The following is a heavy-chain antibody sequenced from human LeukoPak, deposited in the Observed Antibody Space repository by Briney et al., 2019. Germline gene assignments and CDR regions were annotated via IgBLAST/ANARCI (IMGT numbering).Heavy chain of an antibody. CDR1: KFTFSSYS. CDR2: ISSSSNYI. V-gene: IGHV3-21*01. CDR3: ARETYCTSTTCPIGDHFDY. Sequence: GGSLRLSCAASKFTFSSYSMNWVRQAPGKGLEWVSSISSSSNYIYYADSLKGRFTISRDNAKNSLYLQMNSLRAEDTAVYYCARETYCTSTTCPIGDHFDYWGQGTLVTVSS. D-gene: IGHD2-2*01. J-gene: IGHJ4*02.